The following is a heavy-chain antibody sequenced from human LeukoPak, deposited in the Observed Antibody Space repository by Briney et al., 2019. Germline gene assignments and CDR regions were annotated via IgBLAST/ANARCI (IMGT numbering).Heavy chain of an antibody. CDR2: INGDGRNI. J-gene: IGHJ4*02. V-gene: IGHV3-74*01. Sequence: GGSLRLSCVASGFTFSSYWMHWVRQDPRKGLVWVSLINGDGRNINYADSVRGRFTISRDNAKNTLYLQMNTLRAEDTAVYYCAKERRIAAAGKAFDYWGQGTLVTVSS. D-gene: IGHD6-13*01. CDR3: AKERRIAAAGKAFDY. CDR1: GFTFSSYW.